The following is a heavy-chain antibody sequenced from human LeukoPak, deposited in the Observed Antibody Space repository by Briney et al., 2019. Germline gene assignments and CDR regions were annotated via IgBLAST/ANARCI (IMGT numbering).Heavy chain of an antibody. V-gene: IGHV1-2*02. J-gene: IGHJ4*02. CDR3: ARRGGYSGYDFNI. CDR1: GYTFTGYY. CDR2: INPNSGGT. Sequence: GASVKLSCKASGYTFTGYYMHWVRQAPGQGLEWMGWINPNSGGTNYAQKFQGRVTMTRDTSISTAYMELSRLRSDDTAVYYCARRGGYSGYDFNIWGQGTLVTVSS. D-gene: IGHD5-12*01.